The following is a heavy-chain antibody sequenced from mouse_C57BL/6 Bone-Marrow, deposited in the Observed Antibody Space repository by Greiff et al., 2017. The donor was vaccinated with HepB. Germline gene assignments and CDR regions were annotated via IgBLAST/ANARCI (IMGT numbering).Heavy chain of an antibody. D-gene: IGHD2-2*01. Sequence: QVQLKESGAELVRPGTSVKVSCKASGYAFTNYLIEWVKQRPGQGLEWIGVINPGSGGTNYNEKFKGKATLTADKSSSTAYMQLSSLTSEDSAVYFCARVWLREGLDYWGQGTTLTVSS. CDR3: ARVWLREGLDY. J-gene: IGHJ2*01. V-gene: IGHV1-54*01. CDR1: GYAFTNYL. CDR2: INPGSGGT.